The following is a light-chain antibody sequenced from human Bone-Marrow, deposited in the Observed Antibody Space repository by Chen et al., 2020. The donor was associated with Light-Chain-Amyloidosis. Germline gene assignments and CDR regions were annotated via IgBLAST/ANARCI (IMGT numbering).Light chain of an antibody. Sequence: QSVLTQPPSASGTPGQRVTISCSGSSSNIGSNYVYWYQQLPGTAPKLLISRNNHRPSGVPDRFSGSKSDTSASLAISGLRSEDEADYYCAAWDDSLSGPVFGGGTKLTVL. V-gene: IGLV1-47*01. CDR3: AAWDDSLSGPV. J-gene: IGLJ2*01. CDR2: RNN. CDR1: SSNIGSNY.